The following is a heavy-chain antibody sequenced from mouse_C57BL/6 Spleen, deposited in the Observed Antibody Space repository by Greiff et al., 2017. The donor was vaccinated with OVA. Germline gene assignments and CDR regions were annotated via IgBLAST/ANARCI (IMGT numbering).Heavy chain of an antibody. V-gene: IGHV1-26*01. CDR1: GYTFTDYY. J-gene: IGHJ3*01. CDR3: ARGDDGYPFAY. Sequence: VQLQQSGPELVKPGASVKIPCKASGYTFTDYYMNWVKQSHGKSLEWIGDINPNNGGTSYNQKFKGKATLTVDKSSSTAYMELRSLTSEDSAVYYCARGDDGYPFAYWGQGTLVTVSA. D-gene: IGHD2-3*01. CDR2: INPNNGGT.